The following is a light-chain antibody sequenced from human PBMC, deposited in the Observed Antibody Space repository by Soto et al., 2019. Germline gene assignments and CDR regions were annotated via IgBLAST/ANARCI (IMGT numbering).Light chain of an antibody. CDR3: QQCGNSPPWT. Sequence: DIVVTQYPATLSMSPGERATLNCRAIQSVTSNYLAWYQQKPGQAPRLLMYETSTRATGIPDRFSGSGSGTDFTLTISRLEPEDFAVYFCQQCGNSPPWTFGQGTKVDIK. CDR1: QSVTSNY. J-gene: IGKJ1*01. V-gene: IGKV3-20*01. CDR2: ETS.